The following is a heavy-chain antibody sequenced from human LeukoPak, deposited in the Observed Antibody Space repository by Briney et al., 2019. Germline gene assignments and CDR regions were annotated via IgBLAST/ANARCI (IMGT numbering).Heavy chain of an antibody. CDR2: ISAYNGNT. CDR1: GYTFTSYG. J-gene: IGHJ4*02. V-gene: IGHV1-18*01. CDR3: ARGPPGYDILTGYYGITNFYY. D-gene: IGHD3-9*01. Sequence: ASVKVSCKASGYTFTSYGISWVRQAPGQGLEWMGWISAYNGNTNYAQKLQGRATMTTDTSTSTAYMELRSLRSDDTAVYYCARGPPGYDILTGYYGITNFYYWGQGTLVTVSS.